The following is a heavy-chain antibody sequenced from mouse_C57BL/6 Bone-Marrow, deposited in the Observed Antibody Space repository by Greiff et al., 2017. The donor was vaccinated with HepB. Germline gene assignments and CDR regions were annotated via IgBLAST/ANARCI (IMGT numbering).Heavy chain of an antibody. D-gene: IGHD2-1*01. CDR2: INPNNGGT. CDR3: AREGIYYGNYDWFAY. Sequence: EVQLQQSGPELVKPGASVKISCKASGYTFTDYYMHWVKQSPGKSLEWIGDINPNNGGTSYNQKFKGKATLTVDKSSSPAYMELRGLTSEDSAVYDCAREGIYYGNYDWFAYGGQGTLVTVTA. J-gene: IGHJ3*01. V-gene: IGHV1-26*01. CDR1: GYTFTDYY.